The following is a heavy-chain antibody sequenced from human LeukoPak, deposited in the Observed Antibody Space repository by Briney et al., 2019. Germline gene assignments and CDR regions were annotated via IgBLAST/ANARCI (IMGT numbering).Heavy chain of an antibody. V-gene: IGHV4-59*08. J-gene: IGHJ4*02. Sequence: SETLSLTCTVSGGSVSGYYWNWIRQPPGKGLEWIAYMYYSGSTNYNPSLKSRVTTSVDTSKNQFSLNLNSVTAADTAVYYCARQSDIDRYLDYWGQGTLVTVSS. CDR1: GGSVSGYY. CDR3: ARQSDIDRYLDY. CDR2: MYYSGST. D-gene: IGHD1-14*01.